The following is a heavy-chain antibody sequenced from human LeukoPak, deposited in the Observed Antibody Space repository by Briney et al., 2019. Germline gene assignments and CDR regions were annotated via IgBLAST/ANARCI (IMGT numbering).Heavy chain of an antibody. CDR3: ARHGGSGSYYNDWFDP. J-gene: IGHJ5*02. V-gene: IGHV4-59*08. Sequence: SETLSLTCTVSGGSISSYYWSWIRQPPGKGLEWIGYIYYSGSTNYNPSLKSRVTISVDTSKNQFSLKLSSVTAADTAVYYCARHGGSGSYYNDWFDPWGQGTLVTVSS. CDR1: GGSISSYY. D-gene: IGHD3-10*01. CDR2: IYYSGST.